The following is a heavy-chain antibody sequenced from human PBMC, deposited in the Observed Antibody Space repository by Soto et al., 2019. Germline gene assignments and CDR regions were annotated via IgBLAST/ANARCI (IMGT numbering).Heavy chain of an antibody. CDR2: IKSKSDGGTT. D-gene: IGHD2-15*01. CDR3: LLPPSYGMDV. J-gene: IGHJ6*02. CDR1: GFIFSNAW. Sequence: EVQLVESGGGLVKPGGSLRLSCAASGFIFSNAWMNWVRQAPGKGLEWVGRIKSKSDGGTTDYAAPVKGRFTISRDDSKNTLYLQMNSLKSEDTAVYYCLLPPSYGMDVWGQGTTVTVAS. V-gene: IGHV3-15*07.